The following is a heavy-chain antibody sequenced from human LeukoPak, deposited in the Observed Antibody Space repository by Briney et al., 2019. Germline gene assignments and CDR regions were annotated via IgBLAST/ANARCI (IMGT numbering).Heavy chain of an antibody. CDR2: IYYSGST. CDR1: GGSISSYY. CDR3: ARRPLWFGELFAYYFDY. J-gene: IGHJ4*02. Sequence: SETLSLSCTVSGGSISSYYWSWIRQPPGKGLEWIGYIYYSGSTNYNPSLKSRVTISVDTSKNQFSLKLSSATAADTAVYYCARRPLWFGELFAYYFDYWGQGTLVTVSS. D-gene: IGHD3-10*01. V-gene: IGHV4-59*08.